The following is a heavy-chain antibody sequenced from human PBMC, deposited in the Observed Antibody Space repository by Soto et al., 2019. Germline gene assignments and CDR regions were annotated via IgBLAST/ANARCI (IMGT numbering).Heavy chain of an antibody. CDR1: GDSISISSHY. CDR3: AMMNIVGVLYYYMDA. D-gene: IGHD3-3*02. V-gene: IGHV4-39*01. CDR2: IYYSGST. J-gene: IGHJ6*03. Sequence: QLQLQESGPGLVKPSETLSLTCTVSGDSISISSHYWGWIRQPPGKGLEWIANIYYSGSTYYNPSLKSRVTISLDTSKNQDSLKLGSVTAADTAVYYCAMMNIVGVLYYYMDAWGQGTTVTVSS.